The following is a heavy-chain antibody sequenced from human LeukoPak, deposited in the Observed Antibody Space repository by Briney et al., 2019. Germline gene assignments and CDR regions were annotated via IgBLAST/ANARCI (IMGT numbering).Heavy chain of an antibody. CDR3: AREPLYDSSGYYYDPFDY. CDR1: GFTFSSYA. V-gene: IGHV3-30*04. CDR2: ISYDGSNK. D-gene: IGHD3-22*01. J-gene: IGHJ4*02. Sequence: GGSLRLSCAASGFTFSSYAMHWVRQAPGKGLEWVAVISYDGSNKYYADSVKGRFTISRDNAKNSLYLQMNSLRAEDTAVYYCAREPLYDSSGYYYDPFDYWGQGTLVTVSS.